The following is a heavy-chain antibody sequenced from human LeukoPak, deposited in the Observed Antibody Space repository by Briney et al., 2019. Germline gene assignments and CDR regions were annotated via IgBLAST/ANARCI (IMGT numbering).Heavy chain of an antibody. CDR3: ARLTSSWSFDY. D-gene: IGHD6-13*01. CDR2: ISPDGSDT. CDR1: GYSFTNYW. J-gene: IGHJ4*02. V-gene: IGHV5-51*01. Sequence: GESLKISCKGSGYSFTNYWVGWVRQMPGKGLEWMGIISPDGSDTRYSPSFQGQVTISADKSITTAYLQWSSLKASDTAMYYCARLTSSWSFDYWGQGTLVTVSS.